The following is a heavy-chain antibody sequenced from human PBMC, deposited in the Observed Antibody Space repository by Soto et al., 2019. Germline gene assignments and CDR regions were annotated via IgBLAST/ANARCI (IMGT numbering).Heavy chain of an antibody. CDR1: GGSFSGYY. V-gene: IGHV4-34*01. CDR3: ARGVYCSSTSCYWGMDV. D-gene: IGHD2-2*01. CDR2: INHSGST. J-gene: IGHJ6*02. Sequence: PSLTCAVYGGSFSGYYWSWIRQPPGKGLEWIGEINHSGSTNYNPSLKSRVTISVDTSKNQFSLKLSSVTAADTAVYYCARGVYCSSTSCYWGMDVWGQGTTVTVSS.